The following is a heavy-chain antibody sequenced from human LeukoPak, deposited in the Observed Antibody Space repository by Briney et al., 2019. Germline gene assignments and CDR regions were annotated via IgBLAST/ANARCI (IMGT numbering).Heavy chain of an antibody. V-gene: IGHV3-30*02. CDR1: GFNFSNYW. CDR2: IWYDGGNK. D-gene: IGHD4-17*01. Sequence: GGSLRLSCTASGFNFSNYWMHWVRQAPGKGLEWVAVIWYDGGNKYYADSVKGRFTISRDNSKNTLYLQMNSLRAEDTAVYYCAKEKRYGDWGVAFDIWGQGTMVTVSS. J-gene: IGHJ3*02. CDR3: AKEKRYGDWGVAFDI.